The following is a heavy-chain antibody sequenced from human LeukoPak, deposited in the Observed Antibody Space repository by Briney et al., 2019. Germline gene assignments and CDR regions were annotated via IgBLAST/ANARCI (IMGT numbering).Heavy chain of an antibody. D-gene: IGHD2-15*01. CDR3: ARAEGYCSGGSCYDY. J-gene: IGHJ4*02. CDR2: IIPIFGTA. CDR1: GGTFSSYA. Sequence: SVKVSCKASGGTFSSYAISWVRQAPGQGLEWMGGIIPIFGTANYAQKFQGRVTITADESTSTAYMELSSLRSEDTAVYYCARAEGYCSGGSCYDYWGQGTLVTVSS. V-gene: IGHV1-69*13.